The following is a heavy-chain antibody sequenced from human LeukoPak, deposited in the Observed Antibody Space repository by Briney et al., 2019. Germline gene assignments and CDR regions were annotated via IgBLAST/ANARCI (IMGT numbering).Heavy chain of an antibody. CDR3: ARARRVDTAMAWYYYYGMDV. J-gene: IGHJ6*02. CDR1: GYIFTSYY. D-gene: IGHD5-18*01. CDR2: INPSGGST. Sequence: GASVKVSCKASGYIFTSYYMEWVRQAPGQGLEWMGIINPSGGSTSYAQKFQGRVTITADESTSTAYMELSSLRSEDTAVYYCARARRVDTAMAWYYYYGMDVWGQGTTVTVSS. V-gene: IGHV1-46*01.